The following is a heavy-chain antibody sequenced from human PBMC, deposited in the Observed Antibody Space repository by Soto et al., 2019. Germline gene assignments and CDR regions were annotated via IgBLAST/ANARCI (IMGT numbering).Heavy chain of an antibody. CDR1: GYTFTSHG. CDR3: ARTPTYSRLGDH. Sequence: QVELVQSGGEVKKPGASVKVSCKASGYTFTSHGISWVRQAPGQGLEWVGWINPNNDNSVSAQKFQGRVTLTTDTSTSTVYIELRRLTSDDTAFYYCARTPTYSRLGDHWGQGNLVTVAS. CDR2: INPNNDNS. J-gene: IGHJ4*02. D-gene: IGHD3-22*01. V-gene: IGHV1-18*04.